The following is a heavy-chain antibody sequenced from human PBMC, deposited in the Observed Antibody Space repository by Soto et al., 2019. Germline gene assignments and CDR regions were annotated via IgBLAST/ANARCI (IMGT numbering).Heavy chain of an antibody. CDR2: ISYDGSNE. V-gene: IGHV3-30*03. Sequence: GGSLRLSCEASGFTFSNYGTHWVRQAPGEGLEWVAHISYDGSNEHYTDSVKGRFTISRDNSKNSLHLQMNSLRAEDTAVYYCARHPYYDFWSGYGSFDYWGQGTLVTVSS. CDR3: ARHPYYDFWSGYGSFDY. CDR1: GFTFSNYG. D-gene: IGHD3-3*01. J-gene: IGHJ4*02.